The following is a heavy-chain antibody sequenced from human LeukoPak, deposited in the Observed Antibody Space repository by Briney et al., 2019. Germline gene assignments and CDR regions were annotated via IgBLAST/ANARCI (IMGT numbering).Heavy chain of an antibody. CDR2: ISSSGSTI. J-gene: IGHJ4*02. V-gene: IGHV3-48*03. D-gene: IGHD6-13*01. Sequence: GGSLRLSCAASRFTFSSYEMNWVRQAPGKGLELVSYISSSGSTIYYADSVKGRFTISRDNAKNSLYLQMNSLRAEDTAVYYCARARPLAAAYDYWGQGTLVTVSS. CDR3: ARARPLAAAYDY. CDR1: RFTFSSYE.